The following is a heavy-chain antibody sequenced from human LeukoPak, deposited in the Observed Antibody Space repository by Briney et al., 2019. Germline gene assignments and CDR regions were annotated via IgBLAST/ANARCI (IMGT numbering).Heavy chain of an antibody. V-gene: IGHV4-59*08. CDR3: ARHGEDIVLMVYDHWYFDL. D-gene: IGHD2-8*01. CDR1: GGSISSYY. J-gene: IGHJ2*01. Sequence: PSETLSLTCTVSGGSISSYYWSWIRQPAGKGLEWIGYIYYSGSTNYNPSLKSRVTISVDTSKNQFSLKLSSVTAADTAVYYCARHGEDIVLMVYDHWYFDLWGRGTLVTVSS. CDR2: IYYSGST.